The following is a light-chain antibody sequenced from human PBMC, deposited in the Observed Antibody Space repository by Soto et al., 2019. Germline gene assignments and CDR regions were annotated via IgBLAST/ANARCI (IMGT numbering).Light chain of an antibody. V-gene: IGLV1-47*01. CDR1: RSNIGSSI. CDR3: VAWDDDLRARV. J-gene: IGLJ3*02. CDR2: MNN. Sequence: QSVLTQPPSLSGTPGQTVTISCSGSRSNIGSSIVHWYQQLPGTAPKHLIYMNNQRPSVVPDRFSGSKSGTSASLVISGLRAEDEADYYCVAWDDDLRARVFGGGTELAVL.